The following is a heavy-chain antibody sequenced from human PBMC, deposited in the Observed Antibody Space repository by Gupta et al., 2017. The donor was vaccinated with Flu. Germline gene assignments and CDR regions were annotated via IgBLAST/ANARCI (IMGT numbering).Heavy chain of an antibody. V-gene: IGHV3-15*01. Sequence: EVRLVESGGGLVRPGGSLTLSCDAPGINFRSDWRDWVRQASGKGLEWVGRIKTSADGGPTDYGAPVKGRFTISRDDSKSTVYLQMNNLKTEDTGVYMCFTPGMAGGSRGYWGQGTLVTVSS. J-gene: IGHJ4*02. D-gene: IGHD3-10*01. CDR1: GINFRSDW. CDR2: IKTSADGGPT. CDR3: FTPGMAGGSRGY.